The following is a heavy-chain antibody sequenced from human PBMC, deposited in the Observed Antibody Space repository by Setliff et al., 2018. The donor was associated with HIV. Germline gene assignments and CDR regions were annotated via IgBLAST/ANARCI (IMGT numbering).Heavy chain of an antibody. CDR2: LHTGDGRT. Sequence: ASVKVSCKVSGYTFTTYSMHWVRQAPGQRLEWMGWLHTGDGRTSYSVKLQGRVTMTTDTSTSTAYMELRSLRSDDTAVYYCARVDGGNYNLNWGQGTLVTVSS. CDR1: GYTFTTYS. J-gene: IGHJ4*02. D-gene: IGHD2-21*02. CDR3: ARVDGGNYNLN. V-gene: IGHV1-3*04.